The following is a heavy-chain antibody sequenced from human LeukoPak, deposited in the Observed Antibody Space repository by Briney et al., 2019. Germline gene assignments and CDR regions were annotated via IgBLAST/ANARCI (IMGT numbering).Heavy chain of an antibody. CDR3: ARDRSQRVYGYGPDGE. CDR2: ISYDGSNK. D-gene: IGHD5-18*01. V-gene: IGHV3-30*16. Sequence: PGRSLRLFCAASGLTFSSYAMHWVRQAPGKGLEWVAVISYDGSNKFYADSVKGRFTISRDNSKNTLFLQMNSLRAEDTAVYYCARDRSQRVYGYGPDGEWGQGTLVTVSS. J-gene: IGHJ4*02. CDR1: GLTFSSYA.